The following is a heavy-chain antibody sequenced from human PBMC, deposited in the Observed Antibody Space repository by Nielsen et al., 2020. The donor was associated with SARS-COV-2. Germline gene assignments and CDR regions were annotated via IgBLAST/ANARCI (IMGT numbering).Heavy chain of an antibody. V-gene: IGHV4-34*01. Sequence: GSLRLSCAVYGGSFSGYYWSWIRQPPGKGLEWIGDINHSGSTNYNPSLKSRVTISVDTSKNQFSLKLSSVTAADTAVYYCVGYCSGGSCYSHGGYWGQGTLVTVSS. D-gene: IGHD2-15*01. CDR2: INHSGST. J-gene: IGHJ4*02. CDR1: GGSFSGYY. CDR3: VGYCSGGSCYSHGGY.